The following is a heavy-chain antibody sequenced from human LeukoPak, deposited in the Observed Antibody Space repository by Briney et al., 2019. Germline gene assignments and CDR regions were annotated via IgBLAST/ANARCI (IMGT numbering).Heavy chain of an antibody. CDR1: GYTFTSYD. Sequence: ASVNVSCKASGYTFTSYDINWVRQATGQGLEWMGWMNPNSGNTGYAQKFQGRVTMTRNTSISTAYMELSSLRSEDTAVYYCARRYSSSRGRWDYVWGRLPVPPYYFDYWGQGTLVTVSS. V-gene: IGHV1-8*01. D-gene: IGHD3-16*01. CDR2: MNPNSGNT. J-gene: IGHJ4*02. CDR3: ARRYSSSRGRWDYVWGRLPVPPYYFDY.